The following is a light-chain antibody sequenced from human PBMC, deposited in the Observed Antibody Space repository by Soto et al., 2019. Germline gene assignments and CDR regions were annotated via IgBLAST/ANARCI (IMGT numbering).Light chain of an antibody. J-gene: IGLJ1*01. CDR3: QSYDSSLSALYV. CDR2: GNS. V-gene: IGLV1-40*01. CDR1: SSKIGAGYD. Sequence: HSVLKQAPPGFWAPGQKVTIPCPGGSSKIGAGYDVHWYQQLPGTAPKLLIYGNSNRPSGVPDRFSGSKSGTSASLAITGLQAEDEADYYCQSYDSSLSALYVFGTGTKVTVL.